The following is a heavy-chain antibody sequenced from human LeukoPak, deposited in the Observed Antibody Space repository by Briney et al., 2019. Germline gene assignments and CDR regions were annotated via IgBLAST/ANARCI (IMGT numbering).Heavy chain of an antibody. D-gene: IGHD6-19*01. J-gene: IGHJ4*02. CDR1: GGSFSGYY. CDR2: INHSGST. V-gene: IGHV4-34*01. Sequence: SETLSLTCAVYGGSFSGYYWSWIRQPPGKGLGWIGEINHSGSTNYNLSLKSRVTISVDTSKNQFSLKLSSVTAADTAVYYCARMGSSGWPKNFDYWGQGTLVTVSS. CDR3: ARMGSSGWPKNFDY.